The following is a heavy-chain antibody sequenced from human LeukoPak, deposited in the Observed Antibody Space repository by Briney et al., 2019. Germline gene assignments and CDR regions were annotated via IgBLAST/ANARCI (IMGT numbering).Heavy chain of an antibody. V-gene: IGHV3-30*04. CDR3: ARGPSRVGYYYGMDV. CDR2: ISYDGNNK. J-gene: IGHJ6*04. CDR1: GVTFSSYA. D-gene: IGHD5-24*01. Sequence: GRSLRLSCAASGVTFSSYAMHWVGQVPGKGLEWGAVISYDGNNKYYADSVKGRFTISRDNSKNTLYLQMNSLRAEDTAVYYCARGPSRVGYYYGMDVWGKGTTVTVSS.